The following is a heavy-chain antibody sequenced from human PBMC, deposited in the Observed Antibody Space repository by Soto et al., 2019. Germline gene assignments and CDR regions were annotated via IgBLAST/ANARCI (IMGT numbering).Heavy chain of an antibody. D-gene: IGHD3-10*01. V-gene: IGHV1-69*04. CDR1: GGTFSSYT. CDR3: ARDLWFYYGSGSYTPSDAFDI. CDR2: IIPILGIA. Sequence: GASVKVSCKACGGTFSSYTISWVRQAPGQGLEWMGRIIPILGIANYAQKFQGRVTITADKSTSTAYMELSSLRSEDTAVYYCARDLWFYYGSGSYTPSDAFDIWGQGTMVTVS. J-gene: IGHJ3*02.